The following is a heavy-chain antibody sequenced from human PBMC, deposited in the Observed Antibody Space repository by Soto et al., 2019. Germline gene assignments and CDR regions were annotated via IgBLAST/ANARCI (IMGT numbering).Heavy chain of an antibody. V-gene: IGHV1-69*12. CDR3: ARDKDRQQLGGNYYYILDV. J-gene: IGHJ6*02. CDR1: GGTFSNSA. D-gene: IGHD1-1*01. Sequence: QVQLVQSGAEVKKPGSSVKLSCKASGGTFSNSAISWVRQAPGQGLEWMGGIMPIFRTPDYAQKFQGRVTITADGSTSTAYMELRSLRSEDTAVYYCARDKDRQQLGGNYYYILDVWGQGTTVTVSS. CDR2: IMPIFRTP.